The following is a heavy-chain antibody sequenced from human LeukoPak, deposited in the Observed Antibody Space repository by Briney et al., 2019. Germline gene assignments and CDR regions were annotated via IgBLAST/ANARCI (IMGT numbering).Heavy chain of an antibody. CDR3: AIMHGYYDGTGYWVQ. CDR1: GFTFASYG. CDR2: ITTNGGRT. V-gene: IGHV3-23*01. Sequence: PGGSLRLSCAASGFTFASYGMSWVRQAPGKGLEWVSFITTNGGRTSYADSVEGRFTISRDNPRNTLYMQMNSLRDEHTAVYYCAIMHGYYDGTGYWVQWGQGTLVTVSS. D-gene: IGHD3-22*01. J-gene: IGHJ1*01.